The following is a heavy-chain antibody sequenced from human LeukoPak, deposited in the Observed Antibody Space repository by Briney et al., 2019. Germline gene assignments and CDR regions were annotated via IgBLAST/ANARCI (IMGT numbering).Heavy chain of an antibody. V-gene: IGHV3-30*18. CDR3: AKGGATVTTPGNY. Sequence: GGSLRLSCAASGFTFSSYGMHWVRQAPGKGLEWVAVISYDGSNKYYADSVKGRFTISRDNSKNTLYLQMDSLRAEDTAVYYCAKGGATVTTPGNYWGQGTLVTVSS. J-gene: IGHJ4*02. D-gene: IGHD4-17*01. CDR1: GFTFSSYG. CDR2: ISYDGSNK.